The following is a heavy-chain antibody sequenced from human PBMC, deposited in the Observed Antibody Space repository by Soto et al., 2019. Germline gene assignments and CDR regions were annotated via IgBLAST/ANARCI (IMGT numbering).Heavy chain of an antibody. J-gene: IGHJ4*02. D-gene: IGHD3-22*01. Sequence: PSETLSLTCTVSGGSISSYYWSWIRQPPGKGLGWIGYIYYSGSTNYNPSLKSRVTISVDTSKNQFSLKLSSVTAADTAVYYCARISYYYDSSGFDYWGQGTLVTVS. V-gene: IGHV4-59*01. CDR3: ARISYYYDSSGFDY. CDR1: GGSISSYY. CDR2: IYYSGST.